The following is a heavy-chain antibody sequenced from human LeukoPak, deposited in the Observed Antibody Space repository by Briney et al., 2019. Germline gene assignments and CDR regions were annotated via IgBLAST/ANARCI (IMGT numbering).Heavy chain of an antibody. Sequence: GGSLTLSCAASGFTFSSYGMHWVRQTPGKGLEWVAFIRYDGSNKYYADSVKGRFTISRDNSKNTLYLQMNSLRAEDTAVYYCGWGDWFDPWGQGTLVTVSS. CDR2: IRYDGSNK. V-gene: IGHV3-30*02. D-gene: IGHD3-16*01. J-gene: IGHJ5*02. CDR3: GWGDWFDP. CDR1: GFTFSSYG.